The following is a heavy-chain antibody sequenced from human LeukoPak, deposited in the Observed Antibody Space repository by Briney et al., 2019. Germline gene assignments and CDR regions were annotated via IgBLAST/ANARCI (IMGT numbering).Heavy chain of an antibody. J-gene: IGHJ4*02. Sequence: GGSLRPSCAASGFTFSRLWMHCVREVPEKGLLWGSYISPDGSSTSYADFVKGRFTISRDNAKNTLYLQVDSLRAEDTAVYYCVKDESRSFDYWGQGTLVTVSS. V-gene: IGHV3-74*01. D-gene: IGHD6-13*01. CDR1: GFTFSRLW. CDR3: VKDESRSFDY. CDR2: ISPDGSST.